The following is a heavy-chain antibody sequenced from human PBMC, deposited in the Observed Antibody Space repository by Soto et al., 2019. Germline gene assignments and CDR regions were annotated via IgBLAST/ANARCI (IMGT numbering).Heavy chain of an antibody. CDR2: ISGVSSYT. CDR1: GFTFRDYY. D-gene: IGHD3-10*01. V-gene: IGHV3-11*05. Sequence: QVQLMESGGGLVEPGGSLRLSCAASGFTFRDYYMSWIRQAPGKGLEWISYISGVSSYTDYRESVRGRITISRDNAKNSLYLEMNNLNPEETAVYYCARGQSYRVWGEGTLVTVSP. CDR3: ARGQSYRV. J-gene: IGHJ4*02.